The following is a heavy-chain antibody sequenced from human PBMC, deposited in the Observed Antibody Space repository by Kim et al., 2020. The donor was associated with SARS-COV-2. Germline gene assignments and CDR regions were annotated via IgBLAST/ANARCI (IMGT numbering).Heavy chain of an antibody. CDR2: T. Sequence: TSYAQKFQGRVTMTRDTSTSTVYMELSSLRSEDTAVYYCARAYGGNPFDDWGQGTLVTVSS. J-gene: IGHJ4*02. V-gene: IGHV1-46*01. D-gene: IGHD4-17*01. CDR3: ARAYGGNPFDD.